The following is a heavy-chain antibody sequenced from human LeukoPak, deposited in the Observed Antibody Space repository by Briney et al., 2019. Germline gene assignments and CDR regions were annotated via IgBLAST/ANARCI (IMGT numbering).Heavy chain of an antibody. CDR2: ISAYNGNT. Sequence: ASVKVSCKASGYTFTSYGISWVRQAPGQGLEWMGWISAYNGNTNYAQKPQGRVTMTTDTSTSTAYMELRSLRSDDTAVYYCARDFGCSSTSCYGSTSHWYFDLWGRGTLVTVSS. D-gene: IGHD2-2*01. J-gene: IGHJ2*01. CDR1: GYTFTSYG. CDR3: ARDFGCSSTSCYGSTSHWYFDL. V-gene: IGHV1-18*01.